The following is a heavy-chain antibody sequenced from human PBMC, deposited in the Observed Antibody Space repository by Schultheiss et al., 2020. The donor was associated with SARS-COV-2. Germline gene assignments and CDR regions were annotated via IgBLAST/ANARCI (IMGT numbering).Heavy chain of an antibody. CDR1: GFTFSSYA. CDR2: INSDGSST. V-gene: IGHV3-23*01. Sequence: GGSLRLSCAASGFTFSSYAMSWVRQAPGKGLVWVSRINSDGSSTSYADSVKGRFTISRDNSKNTLYLQMNSLRAEDTAVYYCARDQGGYPWYFDYWGQGTLVTVSS. D-gene: IGHD3-22*01. CDR3: ARDQGGYPWYFDY. J-gene: IGHJ4*02.